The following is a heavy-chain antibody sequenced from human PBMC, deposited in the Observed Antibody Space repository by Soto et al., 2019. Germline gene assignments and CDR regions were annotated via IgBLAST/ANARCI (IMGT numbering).Heavy chain of an antibody. D-gene: IGHD2-2*01. CDR1: GLTFGDYA. CDR3: TPTVIVPAAMPYYYAMDV. Sequence: GGSLRLSCTSSGLTFGDYALSWFRQAPGKGLEWVGFIRNKAHGGTTEYAASVKGRFTISRDDSKSIAYLQMNSLKTEDTAVYYCTPTVIVPAAMPYYYAMDVWGQGTTVTVSS. CDR2: IRNKAHGGTT. V-gene: IGHV3-49*03. J-gene: IGHJ6*01.